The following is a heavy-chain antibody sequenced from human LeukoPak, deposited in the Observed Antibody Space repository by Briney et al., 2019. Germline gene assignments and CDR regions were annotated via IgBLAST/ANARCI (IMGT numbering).Heavy chain of an antibody. CDR2: IFYTGSP. Sequence: SGTLSLTCAVSGGSINNYKWWSWIRQSPGKGLEWLGEIFYTGSPNYNPSFKSRITMSVDKSNNQFSLILTSVTVADTAVYYCARDGASYYDHWGQGILATVTS. CDR1: GGSINNYKW. V-gene: IGHV4-4*02. CDR3: ARDGASYYDH. D-gene: IGHD3-10*01. J-gene: IGHJ5*02.